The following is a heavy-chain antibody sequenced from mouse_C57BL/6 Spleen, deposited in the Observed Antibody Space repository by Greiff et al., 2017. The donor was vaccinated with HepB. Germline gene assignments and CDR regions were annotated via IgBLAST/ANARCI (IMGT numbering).Heavy chain of an antibody. D-gene: IGHD1-1*02. CDR1: GFNFSSYT. CDR3: ARHRGYYYPFAY. J-gene: IGHJ3*01. V-gene: IGHV5-9*01. Sequence: EVKLVESGGGLVKPGGSLKLSCAASGFNFSSYTMSWVRQTPEKRLEWVATISGGGGNTYYPDSVKGRFTISRDNAKNTLYLQMSSLRSEDTALYYCARHRGYYYPFAYGGQGTLVTVAA. CDR2: ISGGGGNT.